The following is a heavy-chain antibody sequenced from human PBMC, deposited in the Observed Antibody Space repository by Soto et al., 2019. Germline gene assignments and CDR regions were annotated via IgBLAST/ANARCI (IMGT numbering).Heavy chain of an antibody. Sequence: QITLKESGPTLVKPTQTLTLTCIFSGFSLYTSGVAVGWIRQPPGKALEWLAFISWDDDERYSPSLKSRLTITKDTSKKQVVLTMTNIEPVDTATYYCAHTDFWNGFFDYWGQGTLVTVSS. D-gene: IGHD3-3*01. J-gene: IGHJ4*02. CDR2: ISWDDDE. V-gene: IGHV2-5*02. CDR3: AHTDFWNGFFDY. CDR1: GFSLYTSGVA.